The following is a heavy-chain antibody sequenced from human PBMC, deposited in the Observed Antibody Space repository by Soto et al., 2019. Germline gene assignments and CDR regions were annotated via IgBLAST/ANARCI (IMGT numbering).Heavy chain of an antibody. CDR3: AREGRYSLDY. Sequence: GGSLRLPCAASGFTFRSYAMHWVRQAPGKGLEWVADISYDGSNKHYADSVKGHFTISRDNSKNTVYLQMDSLRAEDTAVYFCAREGRYSLDYWGQGTLVTVSS. V-gene: IGHV3-30*04. D-gene: IGHD3-9*01. J-gene: IGHJ4*02. CDR2: ISYDGSNK. CDR1: GFTFRSYA.